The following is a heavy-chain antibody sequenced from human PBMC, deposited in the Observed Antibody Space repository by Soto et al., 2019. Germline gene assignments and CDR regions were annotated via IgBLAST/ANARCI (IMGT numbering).Heavy chain of an antibody. V-gene: IGHV3-7*03. CDR3: GGGAGWIFDY. D-gene: IGHD1-1*01. CDR1: GLTSSYFW. CDR2: IKLEGGEK. J-gene: IGHJ4*02. Sequence: GESREISCAASGLTSSYFWMNWVRQASGKGLEWVANIKLEGGEKNYVDSVEGRFTISRDYAKNPEYRQMNSLKAEDTAIYCCGGGAGWIFDYWGQGSLVTVSS.